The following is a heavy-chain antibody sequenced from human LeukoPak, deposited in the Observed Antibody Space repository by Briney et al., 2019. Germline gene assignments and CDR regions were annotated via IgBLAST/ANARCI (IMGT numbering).Heavy chain of an antibody. D-gene: IGHD6-19*01. CDR1: GGSISTSNYY. CDR2: IFYSGST. CDR3: ARTETYSSGWYDPFFDY. Sequence: SETLSLTCTVSGGSISTSNYYWGWIRQPPGKGLEWIGNIFYSGSTYYSPSLKSRVTISVATSKNQFSLKLNSVTAADTAVYYCARTETYSSGWYDPFFDYWGQGILVTVSS. J-gene: IGHJ4*02. V-gene: IGHV4-39*07.